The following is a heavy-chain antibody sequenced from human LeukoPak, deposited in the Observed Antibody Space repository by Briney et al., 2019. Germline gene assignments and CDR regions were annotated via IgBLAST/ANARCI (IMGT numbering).Heavy chain of an antibody. V-gene: IGHV3-21*06. Sequence: TGGSLRLSGAASGFTFSTYNMNWVRQAPGKGLEWVSSITSGGTYTYYADSVKGRFTTSRDNAKNSLSLQLSSLRAEDTAVYYCARGHYDILTASYKWTPDYWGQEILVTVSS. J-gene: IGHJ4*02. CDR2: ITSGGTYT. CDR1: GFTFSTYN. D-gene: IGHD3-9*01. CDR3: ARGHYDILTASYKWTPDY.